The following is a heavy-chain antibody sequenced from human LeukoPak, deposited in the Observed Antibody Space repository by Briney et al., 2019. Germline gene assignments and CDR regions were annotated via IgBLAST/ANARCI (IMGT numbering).Heavy chain of an antibody. V-gene: IGHV3-23*01. Sequence: GGSLRLSCAASGFTFSSYAMSWVRQAPGKGLEWVSAISGSGGSTYYADSVKGRFTISRDNSKNTLYLQMNSLRAEDAAVYYCAKEGPLRYFDWLPNHYYMDVWGKGTTVTASS. D-gene: IGHD3-9*01. CDR3: AKEGPLRYFDWLPNHYYMDV. J-gene: IGHJ6*03. CDR2: ISGSGGST. CDR1: GFTFSSYA.